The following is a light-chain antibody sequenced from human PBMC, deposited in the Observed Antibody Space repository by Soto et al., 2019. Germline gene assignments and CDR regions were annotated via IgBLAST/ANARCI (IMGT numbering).Light chain of an antibody. CDR3: ATWEDSRRGVL. J-gene: IGLJ2*01. CDR2: RND. V-gene: IGLV1-47*01. CDR1: SSNIGSNY. Sequence: QLVLTQPPSASGTPGQRVTISCSGSSSNIGSNYVYWYQQVPGTAPKLLIYRNDERPTGVPAQFSGSKSGTSASLAISGLRSEDAADYYSATWEDSRRGVLFCGGTQLTAL.